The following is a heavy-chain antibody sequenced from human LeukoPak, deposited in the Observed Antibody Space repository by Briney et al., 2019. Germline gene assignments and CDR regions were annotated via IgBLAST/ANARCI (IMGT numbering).Heavy chain of an antibody. J-gene: IGHJ4*02. CDR3: AKDRTGSSAYDLYYFDY. CDR1: GFTFSDYT. CDR2: IGSVTTYI. D-gene: IGHD5-12*01. V-gene: IGHV3-21*04. Sequence: GGSLRLSCAASGFTFSDYTMNWVRQAPGKGLEWVSSIGSVTTYIYYADSVKGRFTISRDNAKNTLYLQMNSLRAEDTAVYYCAKDRTGSSAYDLYYFDYWGQGTLVTVSS.